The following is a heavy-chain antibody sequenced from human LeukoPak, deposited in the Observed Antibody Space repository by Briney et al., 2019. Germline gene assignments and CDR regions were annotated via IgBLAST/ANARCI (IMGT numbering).Heavy chain of an antibody. Sequence: GGSLRLSCAASGLTFSSYWMHWVRQAPGKGLVWVSHINTDGSSSTYAVSVKGRFTISRDNAKNTLYLQMNSLRAEDTAVYYCARDVGSSSYYYYYYMDVWGKGTTVTVSS. J-gene: IGHJ6*03. CDR1: GLTFSSYW. CDR2: INTDGSSS. D-gene: IGHD6-6*01. V-gene: IGHV3-74*01. CDR3: ARDVGSSSYYYYYYMDV.